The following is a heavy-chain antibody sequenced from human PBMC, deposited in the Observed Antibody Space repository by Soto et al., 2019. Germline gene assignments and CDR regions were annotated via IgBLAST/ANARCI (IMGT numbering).Heavy chain of an antibody. D-gene: IGHD3-22*01. CDR1: GGSISSGGYY. CDR2: IYYSGST. Sequence: PSETLSLTCTVSGGSISSGGYYRSWIRQHPGKGLEWIGYIYYSGSTYYNPSLKSRVTISVDTSKNQFSLKLSSVTAADTAVYYCARGGYYYDSRQDFDYWGQGTLVTVSS. CDR3: ARGGYYYDSRQDFDY. V-gene: IGHV4-31*03. J-gene: IGHJ4*02.